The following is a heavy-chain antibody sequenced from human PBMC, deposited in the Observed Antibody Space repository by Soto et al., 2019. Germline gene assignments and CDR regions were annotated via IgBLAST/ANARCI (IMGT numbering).Heavy chain of an antibody. D-gene: IGHD4-4*01. CDR1: GFTFSSYS. V-gene: IGHV3-21*01. CDR3: AREYIYSNALGAFDI. CDR2: ISSSSSYI. J-gene: IGHJ3*02. Sequence: GSLRLSCAASGFTFSSYSMNWVRQAPGKGLEWVSSISSSSSYIYYADSVKGRFTISRDNAKNSLYLQMNSLRAEDTAVYYCAREYIYSNALGAFDIWGQGTMVTVSS.